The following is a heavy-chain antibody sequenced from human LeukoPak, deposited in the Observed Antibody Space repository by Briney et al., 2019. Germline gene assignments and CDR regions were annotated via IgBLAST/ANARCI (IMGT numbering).Heavy chain of an antibody. D-gene: IGHD3-22*01. CDR2: IYYRGST. V-gene: IGHV4-59*01. J-gene: IGHJ4*02. CDR3: ARLSGYSSGHYYSDY. Sequence: LRLSCAASGFTFSNYGMHWVRQPPGKGLEWIGYIYYRGSTNYNPSLKSRVTISVDTSKNQFSLKLSSVTAADTAVYYCARLSGYSSGHYYSDYWGQGTLVTVSS. CDR1: GFTFSNYG.